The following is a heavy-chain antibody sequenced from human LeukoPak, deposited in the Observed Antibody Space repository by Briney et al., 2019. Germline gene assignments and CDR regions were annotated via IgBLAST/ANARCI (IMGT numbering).Heavy chain of an antibody. CDR2: IHHGGTT. J-gene: IGHJ4*02. V-gene: IGHV4-38-2*02. CDR1: GYSIKSDYF. Sequence: SETLSLTCSVSGYSIKSDYFWAWIRQPPGKGPEWIGSIHHGGTTYYNPSLKSRVTISVDTSKNQFSLKLSSVTAADTAVYYCTREGSSSSYWGQGTLVTVSS. D-gene: IGHD6-13*01. CDR3: TREGSSSSY.